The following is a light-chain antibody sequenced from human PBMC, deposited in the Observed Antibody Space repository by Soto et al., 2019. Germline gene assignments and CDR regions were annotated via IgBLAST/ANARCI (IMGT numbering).Light chain of an antibody. J-gene: IGKJ1*01. CDR1: QSVSSY. Sequence: ELVWTQSPATLSLSPGKRATLSGRASQSVSSYLAWYQQIPGQAPRLLIYGASSRATAIPDTFSGSGSGTDFTLTISRMEPEDFAVYFCQQYGSSPWTFGQGNKVDIK. CDR2: GAS. CDR3: QQYGSSPWT. V-gene: IGKV3-20*01.